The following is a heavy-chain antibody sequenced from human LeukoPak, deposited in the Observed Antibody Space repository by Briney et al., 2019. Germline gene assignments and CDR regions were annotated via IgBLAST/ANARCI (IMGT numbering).Heavy chain of an antibody. J-gene: IGHJ4*02. CDR1: GGSIGSYY. V-gene: IGHV4-4*07. Sequence: SETLSLTCTVSGGSIGSYYWSWIRQPAGKGLEWIGRIYTSGSTNYNPSLKSRVTMSVDTSKNQFSLKLSSVTAADTAVYYCARDQYYYDSSGYTYYFDYWGQGTLVTVSS. CDR2: IYTSGST. D-gene: IGHD3-22*01. CDR3: ARDQYYYDSSGYTYYFDY.